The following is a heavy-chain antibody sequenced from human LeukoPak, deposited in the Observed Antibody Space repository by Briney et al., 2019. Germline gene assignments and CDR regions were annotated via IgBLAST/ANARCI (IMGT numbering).Heavy chain of an antibody. Sequence: PSETLSLTCAVYGGSFSGYYWSWIRQPPGKGLEWIGEINHSGSTNYNPSLKSRVTISVDTSKNQFSLKLSSVTAADTAVYYCARVPPRLPSASRAMVRGVAGNWFDPWGRGTLVTVSS. J-gene: IGHJ5*02. CDR1: GGSFSGYY. CDR2: INHSGST. D-gene: IGHD3-10*01. V-gene: IGHV4-34*01. CDR3: ARVPPRLPSASRAMVRGVAGNWFDP.